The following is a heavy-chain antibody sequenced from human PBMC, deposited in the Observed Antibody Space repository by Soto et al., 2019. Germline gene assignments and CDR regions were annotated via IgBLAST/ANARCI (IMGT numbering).Heavy chain of an antibody. V-gene: IGHV1-69*13. Sequence: SVKVSCKASGGTFGSYAISWVRQAPGQGLEWMGGIIPIFGTANYAQKFQGRVTITADESTSTAYMELSSLRSEDTAVYYCARVALDCTNGVCYNGMDVWGQGTTVTVSS. D-gene: IGHD2-8*01. CDR1: GGTFGSYA. CDR3: ARVALDCTNGVCYNGMDV. J-gene: IGHJ6*02. CDR2: IIPIFGTA.